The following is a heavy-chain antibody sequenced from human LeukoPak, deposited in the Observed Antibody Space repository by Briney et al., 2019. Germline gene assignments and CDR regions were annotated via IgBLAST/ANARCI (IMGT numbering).Heavy chain of an antibody. J-gene: IGHJ4*02. D-gene: IGHD5-18*01. CDR3: ARVGSYSYGGIDY. CDR2: IYYSGST. CDR1: GGSISRSAYY. V-gene: IGHV4-31*03. Sequence: SETLSLTCTVSGGSISRSAYYWSWIRQYPGKGLEWIGYIYYSGSTYYNPSLKSRVTISVDTSKNQFSLKLSSVTAADTAVYFCARVGSYSYGGIDYWGQGTLVTVSS.